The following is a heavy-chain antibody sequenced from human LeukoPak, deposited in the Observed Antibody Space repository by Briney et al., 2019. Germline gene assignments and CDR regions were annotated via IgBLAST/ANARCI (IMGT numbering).Heavy chain of an antibody. Sequence: SVKVSCKASGGTFSSYAISWVRQAPGQGLEWMGRIITILGIANYAQKFQGRVMITADKSTSTAYMELSSLRSEDTAVYYCAREFGYRSGGYYYYYGMDVWGQGTTVTVSS. CDR3: AREFGYRSGGYYYYYGMDV. CDR1: GGTFSSYA. CDR2: IITILGIA. J-gene: IGHJ6*02. D-gene: IGHD5-24*01. V-gene: IGHV1-69*04.